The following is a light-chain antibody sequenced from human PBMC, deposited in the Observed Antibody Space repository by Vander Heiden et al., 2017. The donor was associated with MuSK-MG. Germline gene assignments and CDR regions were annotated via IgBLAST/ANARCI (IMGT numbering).Light chain of an antibody. Sequence: DIQMTQSPSSLAASVGDTVTITCRASQDIRNDLSWFRQTPGRAPDHLIYATSYLQSGVPTRFSGGGSGTEFTLTVSGLQPEDFATFYCLQYNSYPFSFGQGTKLEI. J-gene: IGKJ2*03. V-gene: IGKV1-17*01. CDR1: QDIRND. CDR3: LQYNSYPFS. CDR2: ATS.